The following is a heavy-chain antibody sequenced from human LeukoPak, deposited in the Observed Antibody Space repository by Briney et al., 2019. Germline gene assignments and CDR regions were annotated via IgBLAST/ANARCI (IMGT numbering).Heavy chain of an antibody. CDR3: ARGVGADY. CDR1: GFTFSTYA. CDR2: VSGSGSST. J-gene: IGHJ4*02. V-gene: IGHV3-23*01. D-gene: IGHD1-26*01. Sequence: GGSLRLSCAASGFTFSTYAMNWVRQAPGKGLEWVSAVSGSGSSTYYADSVKGRFTISRDNAKNSLYLQMNSLRAEDTAVYYCARGVGADYWGQGTLVTVSS.